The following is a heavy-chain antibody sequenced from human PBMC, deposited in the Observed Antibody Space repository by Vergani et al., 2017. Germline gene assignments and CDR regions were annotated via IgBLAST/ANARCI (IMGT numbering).Heavy chain of an antibody. D-gene: IGHD3-16*01. J-gene: IGHJ4*02. CDR2: INPNSGGT. V-gene: IGHV1-2*02. CDR3: ARDLGAPVQAFDY. Sequence: QVQLVQSGAEVKKPGASVKVSCKASGYTFTGYYMHWVRQAPGQGLEWMGWINPNSGGTNYAQKFQGRVTMTRETSISTAYMELSSLRSDDNAVYYCARDLGAPVQAFDYWGQGTLVTVSS. CDR1: GYTFTGYY.